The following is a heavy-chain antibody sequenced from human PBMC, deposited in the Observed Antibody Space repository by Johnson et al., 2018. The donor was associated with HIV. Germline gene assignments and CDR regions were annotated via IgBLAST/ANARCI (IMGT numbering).Heavy chain of an antibody. V-gene: IGHV3-30*04. CDR3: ARGGRGVRITMIVVVPNDAFDI. Sequence: QVQLVESGGGVVQPGRSLRLSCAASGFTFSNYPMHWVRQAPGKGLEWVAVISFDGTKKYYADSVKGRFTISRDNAKNSLYLQMNSLRAEDTAVYYCARGGRGVRITMIVVVPNDAFDIWGQGTMVTVSS. CDR2: ISFDGTKK. J-gene: IGHJ3*02. D-gene: IGHD3-22*01. CDR1: GFTFSNYP.